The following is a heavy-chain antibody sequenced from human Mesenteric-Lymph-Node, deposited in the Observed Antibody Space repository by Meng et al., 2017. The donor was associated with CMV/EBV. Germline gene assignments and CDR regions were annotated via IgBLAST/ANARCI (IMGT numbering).Heavy chain of an antibody. CDR3: ARGSSYDILTGYFDY. J-gene: IGHJ4*02. CDR2: INHSGST. V-gene: IGHV4-34*01. CDR1: GGSFGCYY. Sequence: QVMLTQWGEGLWKLSEPLSGTCACNGGSFGCYYWNWIRQSPEKGLEWIGEINHSGSTTYNPSFTSRIIISVDTSTNQISLNMSSVTAADTAVYYCARGSSYDILTGYFDYWGQGALVTVSS. D-gene: IGHD3-9*01.